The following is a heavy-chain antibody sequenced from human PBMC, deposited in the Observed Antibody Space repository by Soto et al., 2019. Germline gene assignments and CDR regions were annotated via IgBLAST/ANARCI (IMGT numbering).Heavy chain of an antibody. Sequence: GESLKISCQGSGYSFTNYWIGWVRQMPGKGLEWMGVIHPRDSDTRYSPSFQGQVTMSADESISTAYLQWSSLKASDTAMYYCARVQPFFEWVLRPQYFHYWGQGTPVTVSS. CDR1: GYSFTNYW. CDR3: ARVQPFFEWVLRPQYFHY. CDR2: IHPRDSDT. D-gene: IGHD3-3*02. V-gene: IGHV5-51*01. J-gene: IGHJ1*01.